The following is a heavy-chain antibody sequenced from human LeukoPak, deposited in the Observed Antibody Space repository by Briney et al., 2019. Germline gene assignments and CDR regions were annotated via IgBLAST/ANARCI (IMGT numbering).Heavy chain of an antibody. J-gene: IGHJ4*02. CDR1: GFTFSSYG. CDR2: IRYDGSNK. CDR3: ARDGSGYDSTNTYYDYVWGSYRTYYFDY. V-gene: IGHV3-30*02. Sequence: GGSLRLSCAASGFTFSSYGTHWVRQAPGKGLEWVAFIRYDGSNKYYADSVKGRFTISRDNAKNSLYLQMNSLRAEDTAVYYCARDGSGYDSTNTYYDYVWGSYRTYYFDYWGQGTLVTVSS. D-gene: IGHD3-16*02.